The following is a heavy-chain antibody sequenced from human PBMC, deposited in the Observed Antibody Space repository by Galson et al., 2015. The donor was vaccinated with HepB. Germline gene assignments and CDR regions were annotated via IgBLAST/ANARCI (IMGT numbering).Heavy chain of an antibody. D-gene: IGHD4-23*01. V-gene: IGHV3-48*01. CDR2: ISSSSSTI. J-gene: IGHJ5*02. CDR3: ARVGFSDYGGNSGGWFDP. Sequence: SLRLSCAASGFTFSSYSMNWVRQAPGKGLEWVSYISSSSSTIYYADSVKGRFTVSRDNAKNSLYLQMNSLRAEDTAVYYCARVGFSDYGGNSGGWFDPWGQGTLVTVSS. CDR1: GFTFSSYS.